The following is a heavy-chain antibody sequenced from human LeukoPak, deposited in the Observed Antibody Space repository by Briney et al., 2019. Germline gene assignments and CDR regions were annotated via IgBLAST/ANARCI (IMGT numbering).Heavy chain of an antibody. CDR2: IYPGDSDT. J-gene: IGHJ4*02. V-gene: IGHV5-51*01. CDR1: GYSFTSYW. D-gene: IGHD3-9*01. Sequence: GGSLKISCKGSGYSFTSYWIGWVRQMPGKGLEWMGIIYPGDSDTRYSPSFQGQVTISADKSISTAYLQWSSLKASDTAMYYCARLTYVLRYFDWLSGAYFDYWGQGTLVTVSS. CDR3: ARLTYVLRYFDWLSGAYFDY.